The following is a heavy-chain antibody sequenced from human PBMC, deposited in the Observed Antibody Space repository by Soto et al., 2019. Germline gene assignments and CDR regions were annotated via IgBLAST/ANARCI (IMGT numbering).Heavy chain of an antibody. D-gene: IGHD3-10*01. V-gene: IGHV3-48*01. CDR3: ASMKGSGINYYYMDV. CDR2: ISSSSSTI. J-gene: IGHJ6*03. Sequence: GGSLRLSCAASGFTFSSYSMNWVRQAPGKGLEWVSYISSSSSTISYADSVKGRFTISRDNAKNSLYLQMNSLRAEDTALYYCASMKGSGINYYYMDVWGKGTTVTVSS. CDR1: GFTFSSYS.